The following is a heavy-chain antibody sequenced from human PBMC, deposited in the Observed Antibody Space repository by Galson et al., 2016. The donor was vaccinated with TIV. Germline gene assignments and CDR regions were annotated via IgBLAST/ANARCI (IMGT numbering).Heavy chain of an antibody. V-gene: IGHV3-21*01. CDR3: ARDRGEGVMIFGVLDY. D-gene: IGHD3/OR15-3a*01. CDR2: ISGHSSFK. Sequence: SLRLSCAVSGFTFSSYSMAWVRHVPGKGLEWVSSISGHSSFKNYADSVKGRFTISRDNAKDSLHLQMNNLRAEDTAVYYCARDRGEGVMIFGVLDYWGQGTPVTVSS. CDR1: GFTFSSYS. J-gene: IGHJ4*02.